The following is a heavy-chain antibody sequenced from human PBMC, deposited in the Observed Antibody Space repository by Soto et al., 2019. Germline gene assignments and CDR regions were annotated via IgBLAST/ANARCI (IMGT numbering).Heavy chain of an antibody. CDR3: ARRASGYDFEDYYYYGMDV. Sequence: QVQLVQSGAEVKKPGSSVKVSCKASGGTFSSYAISWVRQAPGQGLEWMGGIIPIFGTANYAQKFQGRVTITADKSTSRAYMALSSLRSEETAVYYCARRASGYDFEDYYYYGMDVWGQGTTVTVSS. V-gene: IGHV1-69*06. CDR1: GGTFSSYA. D-gene: IGHD5-12*01. CDR2: IIPIFGTA. J-gene: IGHJ6*02.